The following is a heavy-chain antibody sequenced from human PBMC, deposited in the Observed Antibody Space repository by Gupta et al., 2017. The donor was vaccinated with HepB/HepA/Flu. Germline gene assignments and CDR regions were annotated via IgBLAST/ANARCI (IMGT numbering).Heavy chain of an antibody. CDR2: IFYGGST. Sequence: QLQLQESGPGLVKPSETLSLTCTVSGASISSSAYYWVWIRQPPGKGLEWIGSIFYGGSTYYNPSLKNRVTISIDMSKNQFSLKLSSVTAADTAVYYCAASFYSGASGYSHFDYWGQGTLVTVSS. CDR1: GASISSSAYY. V-gene: IGHV4-39*01. CDR3: AASFYSGASGYSHFDY. D-gene: IGHD3-22*01. J-gene: IGHJ4*02.